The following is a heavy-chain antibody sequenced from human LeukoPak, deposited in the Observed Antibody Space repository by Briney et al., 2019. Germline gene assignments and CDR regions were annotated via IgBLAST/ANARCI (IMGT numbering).Heavy chain of an antibody. V-gene: IGHV4-59*01. J-gene: IGHJ4*02. CDR3: AKTRRGSLGSFDN. CDR1: RGSINSYF. Sequence: PSETLSLTCSVSRGSINSYFWSWIRQPPGQGLEWIGYIFYSGSTDYNPSLKSRVTISVDRSMKQFSLKLSSVTAADTAVYYCAKTRRGSLGSFDNWGQGTLVTVSS. D-gene: IGHD6-13*01. CDR2: IFYSGST.